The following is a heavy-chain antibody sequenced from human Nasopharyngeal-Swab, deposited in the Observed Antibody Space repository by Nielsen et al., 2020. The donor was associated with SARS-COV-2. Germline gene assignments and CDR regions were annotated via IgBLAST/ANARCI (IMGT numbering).Heavy chain of an antibody. CDR1: GFTFSSYG. J-gene: IGHJ4*02. D-gene: IGHD3-3*01. CDR2: IWYDGSNK. V-gene: IGHV3-33*01. CDR3: ARGPYDFWSGYPHYFDY. Sequence: GGSLRLYCAASGFTFSSYGMHWVRQAPGKGLEWVAIIWYDGSNKYYADSVKGRFTISRDNSKNTLYLQMNSLRAEDTAVYYCARGPYDFWSGYPHYFDYWGQGTLVTVSS.